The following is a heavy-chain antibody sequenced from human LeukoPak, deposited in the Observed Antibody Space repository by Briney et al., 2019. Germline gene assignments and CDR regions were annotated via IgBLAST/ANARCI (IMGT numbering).Heavy chain of an antibody. CDR1: GFTFSSYG. Sequence: PGRSLRLSCAASGFTFSSYGMHWVRQAPGKGLEWVAVISYDGSNKYYANSVKGRFTISRDNSKNTLYLQMNSLRAEDTAVYYCAKVGYGSSLSDYYYGMDVWGQGTTVTVSS. CDR3: AKVGYGSSLSDYYYGMDV. V-gene: IGHV3-30*18. CDR2: ISYDGSNK. D-gene: IGHD6-13*01. J-gene: IGHJ6*02.